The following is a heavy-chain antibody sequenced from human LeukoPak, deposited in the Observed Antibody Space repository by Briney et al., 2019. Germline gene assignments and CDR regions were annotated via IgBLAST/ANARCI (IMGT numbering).Heavy chain of an antibody. J-gene: IGHJ4*02. V-gene: IGHV4-61*05. CDR1: GVSISSRSYA. CDR2: IYYSGST. Sequence: PSETLSLTCTVSGVSISSRSYAWGWIRQPPGKGLEWIGYIYYSGSTKYNPPRKNRVTISVDTSKTQFSVALCSVTAADTAVYYCARNPVVVVAATRGGDYWGQGTLVTVSS. D-gene: IGHD2-15*01. CDR3: ARNPVVVVAATRGGDY.